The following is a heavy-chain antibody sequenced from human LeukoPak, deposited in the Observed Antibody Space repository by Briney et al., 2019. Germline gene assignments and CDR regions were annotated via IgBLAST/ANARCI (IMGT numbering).Heavy chain of an antibody. J-gene: IGHJ3*02. V-gene: IGHV4-39*01. CDR2: IYYSGST. D-gene: IGHD3-9*01. Sequence: PSETLSLTCTVSGGSISSSSYYWGWIRQPPGKGLEWIGSIYYSGSTYYNPSLKSRVTISVDTSKNQFSLKLSSVTAADTAVYYCARLPHYDILTGGGVNAFDIWGQGTMVTVSS. CDR3: ARLPHYDILTGGGVNAFDI. CDR1: GGSISSSSYY.